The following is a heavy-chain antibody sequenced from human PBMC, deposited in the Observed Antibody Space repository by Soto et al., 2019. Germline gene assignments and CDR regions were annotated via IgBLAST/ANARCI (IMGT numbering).Heavy chain of an antibody. D-gene: IGHD2-15*01. V-gene: IGHV1-69*01. Sequence: QVQLVQSGAEVKKPGSSMKVSCKASGGTFSSYAISWVRQAPGQGLEWMGGIIPIFGTANYAQKFQGRVTITADESTSTAYMELSSLRSEDTAVYYCARDRDCSGGSCYHAFDIWGQGTMVTVSS. CDR2: IIPIFGTA. CDR1: GGTFSSYA. CDR3: ARDRDCSGGSCYHAFDI. J-gene: IGHJ3*02.